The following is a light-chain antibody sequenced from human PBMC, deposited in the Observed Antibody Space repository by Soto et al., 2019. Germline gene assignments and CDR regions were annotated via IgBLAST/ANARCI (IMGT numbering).Light chain of an antibody. V-gene: IGKV1-39*01. Sequence: DIQMTQSPSSLSASVGDRVTITCRASQTISRYLNWYQQKQGDVPNVLIYDISSLQSGVPSRFSGSGSGTDLTITISSLKPEDLETYYCQQSYSTPYTFGQGTKVDIK. CDR2: DIS. CDR3: QQSYSTPYT. CDR1: QTISRY. J-gene: IGKJ2*01.